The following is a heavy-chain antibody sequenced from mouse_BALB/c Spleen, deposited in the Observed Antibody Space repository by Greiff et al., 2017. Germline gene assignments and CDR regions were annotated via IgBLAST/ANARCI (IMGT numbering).Heavy chain of an antibody. CDR2: INPYNDGT. Sequence: VQLQQSGPELVKPGASVKMSCKASGYTFTSYVMHWVKQKPGQGLEWIGYINPYNDGTKYNEKFKGKTTLTSDKSSSTAYMELSSLTSEDSAVYYCARSCGNYEDAMDYWGQGTSVTVSS. D-gene: IGHD2-1*01. J-gene: IGHJ4*01. V-gene: IGHV1-14*01. CDR1: GYTFTSYV. CDR3: ARSCGNYEDAMDY.